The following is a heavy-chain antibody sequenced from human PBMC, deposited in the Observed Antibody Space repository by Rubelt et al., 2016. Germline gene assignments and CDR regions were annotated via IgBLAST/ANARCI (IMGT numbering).Heavy chain of an antibody. CDR2: ISSSGDST. D-gene: IGHD6-6*01. CDR1: GFTFSSYA. J-gene: IGHJ5*01. Sequence: EVQLVESGGGLVQPGGSLRLSCAASGFTFSSYAMSWVRQAPGKGLEWVSAISSSGDSTYYADSVKGRFTISRDNAKNSLYRKMNSLRAEDTAVYYCARDRVAVRGCFDSWGQGTLVTVSS. CDR3: ARDRVAVRGCFDS. V-gene: IGHV3-23*04.